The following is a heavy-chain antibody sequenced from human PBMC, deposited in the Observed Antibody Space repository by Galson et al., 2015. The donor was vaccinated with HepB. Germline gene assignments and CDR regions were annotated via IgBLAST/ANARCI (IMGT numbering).Heavy chain of an antibody. CDR2: ISYDGSNK. CDR1: GFTFSSYA. CDR3: ARDGAGYCSSTSCYGSWFDP. V-gene: IGHV3-30-3*01. D-gene: IGHD2-2*01. Sequence: SLRLSCAASGFTFSSYAMHWVRQAPGKGLEWVAVISYDGSNKYYADSVKGRFTISRDNSKNTLYLQMNSLRAEDTAVYYCARDGAGYCSSTSCYGSWFDPWGQGTLVTVSS. J-gene: IGHJ5*02.